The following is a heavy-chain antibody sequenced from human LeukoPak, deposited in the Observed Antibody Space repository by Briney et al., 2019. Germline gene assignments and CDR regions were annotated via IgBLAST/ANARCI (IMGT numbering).Heavy chain of an antibody. D-gene: IGHD3-10*01. J-gene: IGHJ4*02. Sequence: GGSLRLSCAASGFTFSSYAMSWVRQAPGKGLEWVAVISYDGSNKYYADSVKGRFTISRDNSKNTLYLQMNSLRAEDTAVYYCARDREWFGELLFGGYFDYWGQGTLVTVSS. V-gene: IGHV3-30*04. CDR2: ISYDGSNK. CDR3: ARDREWFGELLFGGYFDY. CDR1: GFTFSSYA.